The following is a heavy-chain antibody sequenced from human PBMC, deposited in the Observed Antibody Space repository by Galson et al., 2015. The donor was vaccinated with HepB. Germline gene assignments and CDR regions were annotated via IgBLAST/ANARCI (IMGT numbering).Heavy chain of an antibody. Sequence: SLRXXXAAXXFIFSNFDMIWXRQXPGKGLEWVSAVSXGGDRTYYADSVKGRFTISRDNAKNTVYLQMHSLRAEDTAVYYCAKXXQRSSGWFXXEYWGPG. D-gene: IGHD6-19*01. V-gene: IGHV3-23*01. J-gene: IGHJ4*02. CDR1: XFIFSNFD. CDR2: VSXGGDRT. CDR3: AKXXQRSSGWFXXEY.